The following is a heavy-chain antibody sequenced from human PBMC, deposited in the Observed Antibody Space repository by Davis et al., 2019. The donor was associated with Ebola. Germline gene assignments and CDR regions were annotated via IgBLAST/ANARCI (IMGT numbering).Heavy chain of an antibody. D-gene: IGHD4-11*01. CDR1: GYSFTSYW. V-gene: IGHV5-51*01. J-gene: IGHJ5*02. CDR3: TRDYNSRQSWFDP. Sequence: PGGSLRLSCKGSGYSFTSYWIGWVRQMPGKGLEWMGFIYPGDSDTKYSPSFQGQVIMSVDKSKNTAYLQWNNLKASDTAIYYCTRDYNSRQSWFDPWGQGTRVIVSS. CDR2: IYPGDSDT.